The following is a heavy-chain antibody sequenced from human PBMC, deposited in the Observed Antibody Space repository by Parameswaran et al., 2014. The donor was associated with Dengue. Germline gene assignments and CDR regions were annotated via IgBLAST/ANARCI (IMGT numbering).Heavy chain of an antibody. J-gene: IGHJ5*02. D-gene: IGHD3-16*01. Sequence: GGSLRLSCAASGFSFSTYEMNWARQAPGKGLEWISYISSSGDIIFYADSVKGRFTVSRDNAKNSLYLHMNSLRVEDTAVYYCVRVHRLPGPIGKTRPVTWFDPWGQGTLVTVSS. CDR2: ISSSGDII. CDR1: GFSFSTYE. CDR3: VRVHRLPGPIGKTRPVTWFDP. V-gene: IGHV3-48*03.